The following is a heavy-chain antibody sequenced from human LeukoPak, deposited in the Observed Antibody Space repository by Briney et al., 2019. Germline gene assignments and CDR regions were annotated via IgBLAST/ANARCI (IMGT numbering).Heavy chain of an antibody. CDR3: AKQEGSGWYFDAFDI. Sequence: GGALRLSCAASGFTFSSYAMSWVRQAPGKGLEWVSAISGSGGSTYYADSVKGRFTISRDNSKNTLYLQMNSLRAEDTAVYYCAKQEGSGWYFDAFDIWGQGTMVTVSS. J-gene: IGHJ3*02. V-gene: IGHV3-23*01. D-gene: IGHD6-19*01. CDR2: ISGSGGST. CDR1: GFTFSSYA.